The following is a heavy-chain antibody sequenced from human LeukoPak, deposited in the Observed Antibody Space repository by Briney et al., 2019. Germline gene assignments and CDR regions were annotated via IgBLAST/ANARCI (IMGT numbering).Heavy chain of an antibody. CDR2: ISSSSGTM. D-gene: IGHD6-6*01. CDR3: ARGPYSSSYYFDY. V-gene: IGHV3-48*04. Sequence: GGSLRLSCAASGFTFSSYSMNWVRQAPGKGLEWVSYISSSSGTMFYADSVKGRFTISRDNAKNSLYLQMNSLRAEDTAVYYCARGPYSSSYYFDYWGQGTLVTVSS. CDR1: GFTFSSYS. J-gene: IGHJ4*02.